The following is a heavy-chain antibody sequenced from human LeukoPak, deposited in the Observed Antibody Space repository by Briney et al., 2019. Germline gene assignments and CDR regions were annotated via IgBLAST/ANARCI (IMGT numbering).Heavy chain of an antibody. Sequence: SGPTLVNPPQTLTLTCTFSGFSLRTRGVGVGWIRQPPGKALEWLALIYWNGDKRYSPSLKSRLTITKDTSKNQVVLTMTNMDPVDTATYYCAHIPPFWYYDSSGTNDAFDTWGQGTMVTVSS. J-gene: IGHJ3*02. V-gene: IGHV2-5*01. CDR2: IYWNGDK. CDR1: GFSLRTRGVG. CDR3: AHIPPFWYYDSSGTNDAFDT. D-gene: IGHD3-22*01.